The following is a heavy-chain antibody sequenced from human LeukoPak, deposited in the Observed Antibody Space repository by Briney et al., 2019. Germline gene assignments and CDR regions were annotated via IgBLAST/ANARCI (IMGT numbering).Heavy chain of an antibody. CDR3: ARVREGTLADFDY. Sequence: PSETLSLTCTVSGGSISSSSYYWGWIRQPPGKGLEWIGTIYYSGSTYYNPSLKSRVTISVDTSKNQFSLKLSSVTVADTAVYYCARVREGTLADFDYWGQGTLVTVSS. CDR1: GGSISSSSYY. CDR2: IYYSGST. V-gene: IGHV4-39*07. D-gene: IGHD1-7*01. J-gene: IGHJ4*02.